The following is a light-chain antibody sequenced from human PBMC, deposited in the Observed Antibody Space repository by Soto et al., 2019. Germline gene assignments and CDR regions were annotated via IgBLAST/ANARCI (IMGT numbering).Light chain of an antibody. Sequence: ESVLTQSPATLSLCPGERATLSRRASQSVRRYLAWYQQKPVQAPRLPIYDASNRATGIPARFSGTVSGTDGAITISRLQQEDGSVYDCQQRSNWPITFCQGTRLEN. CDR3: QQRSNWPIT. CDR2: DAS. CDR1: QSVRRY. V-gene: IGKV3-11*01. J-gene: IGKJ5*01.